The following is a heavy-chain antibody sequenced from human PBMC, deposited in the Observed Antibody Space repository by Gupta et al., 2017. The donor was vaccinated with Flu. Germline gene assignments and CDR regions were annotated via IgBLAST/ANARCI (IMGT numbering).Heavy chain of an antibody. D-gene: IGHD1-1*01. CDR2: IYYSGGT. CDR3: ARQFNWNGAFDY. V-gene: IGHV4-39*01. CDR1: ISSSNYD. Sequence: ISSSNYDWGWIRQPPGKGLEWIGSIYYSGGTYYNPSLKSRVTISVDTSKNQFSLKLSSVTAADTAVYYCARQFNWNGAFDYWGQGTLVTVSS. J-gene: IGHJ4*02.